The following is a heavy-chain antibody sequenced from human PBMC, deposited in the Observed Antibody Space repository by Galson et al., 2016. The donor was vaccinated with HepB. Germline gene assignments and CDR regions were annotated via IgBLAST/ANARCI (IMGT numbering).Heavy chain of an antibody. CDR3: ARGAATAIYPSYYGMDV. V-gene: IGHV2-5*02. D-gene: IGHD2-2*02. Sequence: PALVKPTQTLTLTCTFSGFSLNTSGVAVGWIRQPPGKAPEWLGLIFWDDDQRYTPSLESRLTFTKDTSKNQVVLTMTNMDPVDTATYYCARGAATAIYPSYYGMDVWGQGTTVTVSS. J-gene: IGHJ6*02. CDR1: GFSLNTSGVA. CDR2: IFWDDDQ.